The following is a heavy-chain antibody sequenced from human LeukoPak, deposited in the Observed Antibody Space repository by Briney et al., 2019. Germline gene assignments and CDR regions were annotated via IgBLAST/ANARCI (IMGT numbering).Heavy chain of an antibody. CDR3: VRVVIVGATNLVQTEFDY. CDR2: ISSNGDNT. J-gene: IGHJ4*02. CDR1: GFTFSTYV. D-gene: IGHD1-26*01. V-gene: IGHV3-64D*06. Sequence: PGGSLRLSCSVSGFTFSTYVMHWVRQAPGKGLEYVSAISSNGDNTYYADSVKGRFTISRDNSKNTLYLQMSSLRADDTAVYYCVRVVIVGATNLVQTEFDYWGQGTLVTVSS.